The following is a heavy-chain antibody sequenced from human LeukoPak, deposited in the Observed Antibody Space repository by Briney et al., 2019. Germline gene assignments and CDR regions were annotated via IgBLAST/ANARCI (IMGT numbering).Heavy chain of an antibody. CDR2: IDYSGST. Sequence: SETLSLTCTVSGGTISRYYWSWIRQPRGKGLEWIAYIDYSGSTNYNPSLKSRLTISLDASKNQFSLKLSSVTAADTAVYYCARDRRRDLLHAFDIWGQGTMVTVSS. J-gene: IGHJ3*02. CDR1: GGTISRYY. V-gene: IGHV4-59*01. D-gene: IGHD1-26*01. CDR3: ARDRRRDLLHAFDI.